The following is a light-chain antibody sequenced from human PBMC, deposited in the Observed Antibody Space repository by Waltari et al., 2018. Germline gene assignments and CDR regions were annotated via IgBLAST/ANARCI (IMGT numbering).Light chain of an antibody. V-gene: IGKV3-20*01. J-gene: IGKJ1*01. CDR1: RSISRY. CDR2: AAS. CDR3: QNHERLPAV. Sequence: SCRASRSISRYFAWYQQKPGHAPRLLIYAASSRATGIPDRFSGSGSGTDFSLTISRLEPEDFAVYFCQNHERLPAVFGQGTKVEIK.